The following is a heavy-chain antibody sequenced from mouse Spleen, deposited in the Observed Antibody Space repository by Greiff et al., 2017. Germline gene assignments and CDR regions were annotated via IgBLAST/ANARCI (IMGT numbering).Heavy chain of an antibody. J-gene: IGHJ2*01. CDR2: IWSGGST. Sequence: QVQLQQSGPGLVQPSQSLSITCTVSGFSLTSYGVHWVRQSPGKGLEWLGVIWSGGSTDYNAAFISRLSISKDNSKSQVFFKMNSLQADDTAIYYCARGDGGYFDYWGQGTTLTVSS. CDR3: ARGDGGYFDY. V-gene: IGHV2-2*01. CDR1: GFSLTSYG. D-gene: IGHD3-3*01.